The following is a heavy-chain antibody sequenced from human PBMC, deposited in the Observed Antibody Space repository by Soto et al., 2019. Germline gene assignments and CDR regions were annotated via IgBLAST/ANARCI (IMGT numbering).Heavy chain of an antibody. J-gene: IGHJ2*01. CDR2: IWDDGSKR. V-gene: IGHV3-33*01. Sequence: QVQLVGSGGGVVQPGRSLRLSCAASRFSFSRYGMHWVRQGPGKGLEWVAVIWDDGSKRFYAESVKGRFTISRDESENALYLQMNSLTAEDTAVYYCARGRGNTVDGYVDLWGRGTLVTVSS. CDR1: RFSFSRYG. CDR3: ARGRGNTVDGYVDL. D-gene: IGHD4-17*01.